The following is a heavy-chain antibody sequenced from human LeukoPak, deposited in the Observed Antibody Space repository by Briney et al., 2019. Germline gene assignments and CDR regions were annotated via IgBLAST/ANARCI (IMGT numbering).Heavy chain of an antibody. J-gene: IGHJ4*02. Sequence: HTGGSLRLSCAASGFTVSTNYMSWVRQAPGKGLEXXSVIYSGDSTYYAGSVKGRFTISRDKSNNTLYLQMNSLRAEDTAVYYCARVTVTTTSDYFDYWGQGTLVTVSS. CDR1: GFTVSTNY. V-gene: IGHV3-53*01. CDR3: ARVTVTTTSDYFDY. CDR2: IYSGDST. D-gene: IGHD4-17*01.